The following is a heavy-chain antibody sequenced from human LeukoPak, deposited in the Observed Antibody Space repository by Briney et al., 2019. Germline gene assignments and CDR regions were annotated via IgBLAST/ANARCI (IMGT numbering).Heavy chain of an antibody. V-gene: IGHV3-30-3*01. D-gene: IGHD5-24*01. J-gene: IGHJ4*02. Sequence: PGGSLTLSCAASGFTFSRHIMHGVRQAPGKGLEWVAVIESDGTNKYNADSVKGRISISRQHSKSTLYVEMNRLTPEDTALYYCVRQGDGLDYLRRGTMVSV. CDR2: IESDGTNK. CDR1: GFTFSRHI. CDR3: VRQGDGLDY.